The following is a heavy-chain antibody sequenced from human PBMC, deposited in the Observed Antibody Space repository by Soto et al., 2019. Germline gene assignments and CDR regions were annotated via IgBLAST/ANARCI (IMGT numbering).Heavy chain of an antibody. CDR1: GFTFSSYA. V-gene: IGHV3-30-3*01. D-gene: IGHD6-6*01. Sequence: GGSLRLSCAASGFTFSSYAMHWVRQAPGKGLEWVAVISYDGSNKYYADSVKGRFTISRDNSKNTLYLQMNSLRAEDTAVYYCAREFRRDSSSPNYYYGMDVWGQGTTVTVSS. J-gene: IGHJ6*02. CDR3: AREFRRDSSSPNYYYGMDV. CDR2: ISYDGSNK.